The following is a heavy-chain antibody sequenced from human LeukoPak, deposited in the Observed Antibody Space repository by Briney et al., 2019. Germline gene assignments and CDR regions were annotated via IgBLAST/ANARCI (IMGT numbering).Heavy chain of an antibody. J-gene: IGHJ5*01. CDR2: IKQDGSET. Sequence: GGSLRLSCAASGFIFGTYWMSWVRQPPGKRLEWVANIKQDGSETYYVDSVKGRFTMSRDNAKNLLYLQMNRLRAEDTAVYYCVREFRYSDFDCWGQGTLVIVSS. CDR3: VREFRYSDFDC. V-gene: IGHV3-7*03. CDR1: GFIFGTYW. D-gene: IGHD4-17*01.